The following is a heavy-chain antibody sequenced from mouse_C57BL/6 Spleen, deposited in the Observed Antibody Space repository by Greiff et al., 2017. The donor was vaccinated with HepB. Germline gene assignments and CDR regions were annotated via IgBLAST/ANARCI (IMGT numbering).Heavy chain of an antibody. V-gene: IGHV1-80*01. CDR1: GYAFSSYW. Sequence: QVQLKQSGAELVKPGASVKISCKASGYAFSSYWMNWVKQRPGKGLEWIGQIYPGDGDTNYNGKFKGKATLTADKSSSTAYMQLSSLTSEDSAVYFCAGKFIDYAMDYWGQGTSFTVSS. D-gene: IGHD1-1*01. J-gene: IGHJ4*01. CDR2: IYPGDGDT. CDR3: AGKFIDYAMDY.